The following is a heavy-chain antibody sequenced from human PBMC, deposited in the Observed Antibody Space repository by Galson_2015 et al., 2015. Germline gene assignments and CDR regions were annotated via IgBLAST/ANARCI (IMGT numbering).Heavy chain of an antibody. J-gene: IGHJ6*02. Sequence: ETLSLTCTVSGGSISSRSYYWGWIRQPPGKGLEWIGSIYYSGSTYYNPSLKSRVTISVDTSKNQFSLKLSSVTAADTAVYYCASGDYYYGMDVWGQGTTVTVSS. CDR1: GGSISSRSYY. V-gene: IGHV4-39*01. CDR3: ASGDYYYGMDV. CDR2: IYYSGST.